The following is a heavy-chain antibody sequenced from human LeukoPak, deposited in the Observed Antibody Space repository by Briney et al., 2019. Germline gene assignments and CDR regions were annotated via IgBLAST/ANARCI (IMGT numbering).Heavy chain of an antibody. Sequence: SETLSLTCVVYGGSFSGYYWSWIRQPPGKGLEWIGEINHSGSTNYNPSLKSRVTISVDTSKNQFSLKLSSVTAADTAVYYCARSGTVDYYYYGMDVWGQGTTVTVSS. CDR1: GGSFSGYY. V-gene: IGHV4-34*01. D-gene: IGHD3-10*01. CDR3: ARSGTVDYYYYGMDV. CDR2: INHSGST. J-gene: IGHJ6*02.